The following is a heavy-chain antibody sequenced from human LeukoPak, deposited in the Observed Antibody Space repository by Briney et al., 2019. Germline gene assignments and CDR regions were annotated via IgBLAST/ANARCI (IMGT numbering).Heavy chain of an antibody. Sequence: SETLSPTCTVSGGPIISDYWSWIRQPPGKGLEWIGYFYYSGSTNYNPSLKSRVTISVDTSKNQLSLKLSSVTAADTAVYYCARWYSGRYGDFDNWGQGTLVTVSS. CDR1: GGPIISDY. J-gene: IGHJ4*02. CDR3: ARWYSGRYGDFDN. CDR2: FYYSGST. V-gene: IGHV4-59*08. D-gene: IGHD1-26*01.